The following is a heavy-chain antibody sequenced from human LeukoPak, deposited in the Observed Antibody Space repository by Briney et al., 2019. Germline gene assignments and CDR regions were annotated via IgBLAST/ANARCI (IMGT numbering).Heavy chain of an antibody. D-gene: IGHD3-3*01. CDR1: GFTFSSYS. V-gene: IGHV3-48*01. J-gene: IGHJ4*02. CDR3: ARYYDFWSGYFEAFNFDY. Sequence: GGSLRLSCAASGFTFSSYSMNWVRQAPGKGLEWVSYISSSSTIYYADSVKGRFTISRDNAKNSLYLQMNSLRAEDTAVYYCARYYDFWSGYFEAFNFDYWGQGTLVTVSS. CDR2: ISSSSTI.